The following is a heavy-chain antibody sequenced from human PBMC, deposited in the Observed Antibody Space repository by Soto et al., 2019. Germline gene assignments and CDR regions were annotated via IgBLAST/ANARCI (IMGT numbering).Heavy chain of an antibody. Sequence: GGSLRLSCAASGFTFSSYGMHWVRQAPGKGLEWVAVISYDGSNKYYADSVKGRFTISRDNSKNTLYLQMNSLRAEDTAVYYCAKDLNSGGWDYYYYYGMDVWGQGTTVTV. CDR1: GFTFSSYG. CDR2: ISYDGSNK. J-gene: IGHJ6*02. V-gene: IGHV3-30*18. D-gene: IGHD6-19*01. CDR3: AKDLNSGGWDYYYYYGMDV.